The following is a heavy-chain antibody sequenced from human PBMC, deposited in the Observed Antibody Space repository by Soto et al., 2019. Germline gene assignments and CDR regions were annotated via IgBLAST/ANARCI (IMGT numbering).Heavy chain of an antibody. V-gene: IGHV3-33*01. Sequence: GGSLRLSCAASGFTFSSYGMHWVRQAPGKGLEWVAVIWYDGSNKYYADSVKGRFTISRDNSKNTLYLQMNSLRAEDTAVYYCAREGLVIQNWNDAASGYYYGMDVWGQGTTVTVSS. CDR3: AREGLVIQNWNDAASGYYYGMDV. CDR1: GFTFSSYG. J-gene: IGHJ6*02. CDR2: IWYDGSNK. D-gene: IGHD1-1*01.